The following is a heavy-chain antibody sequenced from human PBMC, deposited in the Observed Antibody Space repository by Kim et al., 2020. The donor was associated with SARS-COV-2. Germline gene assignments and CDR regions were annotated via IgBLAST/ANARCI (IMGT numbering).Heavy chain of an antibody. CDR3: ARGGTYYYGSGSYYNEDFDY. CDR1: GYTFTSYY. CDR2: INPSGGST. V-gene: IGHV1-46*01. D-gene: IGHD3-10*01. J-gene: IGHJ4*02. Sequence: ASVKVSCKASGYTFTSYYMHWVRQAPGQGLEWMGIINPSGGSTSYAQKFQGRVTMTRDTSTSTVYMELSSLRSEDTAVYYCARGGTYYYGSGSYYNEDFDYWGQGTLVTVSS.